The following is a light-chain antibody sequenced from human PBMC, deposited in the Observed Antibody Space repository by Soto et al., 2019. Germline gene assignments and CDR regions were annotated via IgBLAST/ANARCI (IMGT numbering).Light chain of an antibody. V-gene: IGLV2-14*01. Sequence: QSLLTHPASVSGSPGQSITSSCTGTSSDDGDNNYVSWYQQHPGKAPKLMIYDVSNRPSGVSNRFSGSKSGNTASLTISGLQAEDEADYYCRSYTSSSTPLYVFGTGTKDTVL. J-gene: IGLJ1*01. CDR1: SSDDGDNNY. CDR2: DVS. CDR3: RSYTSSSTPLYV.